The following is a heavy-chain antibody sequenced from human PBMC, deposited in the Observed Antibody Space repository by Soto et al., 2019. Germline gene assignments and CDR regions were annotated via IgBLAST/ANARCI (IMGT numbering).Heavy chain of an antibody. J-gene: IGHJ6*02. CDR1: GGTFSSYA. CDR2: IIPISGTA. D-gene: IGHD2-2*01. V-gene: IGHV1-69*01. Sequence: QVQLVQSGAEVKKPGSSVKVSCKASGGTFSSYAISWVRQAPGQGLEWMGGIIPISGTANYAQKFPGRVTITADESTSTAYMALSRLRAEDTAVYYCATSQGSSTSLEIYYYYYYGMDVWGQGTTVTVSS. CDR3: ATSQGSSTSLEIYYYYYYGMDV.